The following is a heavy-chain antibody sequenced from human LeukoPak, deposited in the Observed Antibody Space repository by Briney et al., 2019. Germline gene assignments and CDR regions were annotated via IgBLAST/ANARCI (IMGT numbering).Heavy chain of an antibody. CDR2: IYYRGST. CDR1: GGSISTSSYY. CDR3: ARNRYYYGSGNYGVPNWFDP. V-gene: IGHV4-39*01. Sequence: SETLSLTCTVSGGSISTSSYYWGWIRQTPGKGLEWIGSIYYRGSTYCKSSLKSRVTISVDTSKNQFSLKLSSVTAADTAMYYCARNRYYYGSGNYGVPNWFDPWGQGTLVTVSS. J-gene: IGHJ5*02. D-gene: IGHD3-10*01.